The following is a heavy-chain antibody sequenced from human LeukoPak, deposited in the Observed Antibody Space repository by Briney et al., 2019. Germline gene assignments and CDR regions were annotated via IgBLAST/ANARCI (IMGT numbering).Heavy chain of an antibody. Sequence: ASVKVSCKASGYTFTSYGITWVRQAPGQGLEWMGWISAYNGNTNYAQKLQGRVTMTTDTSTSTVYMELRSLRSDDTAVYYCARVMVRGENWFDPWGQGTLVTASS. J-gene: IGHJ5*02. V-gene: IGHV1-18*04. CDR1: GYTFTSYG. CDR3: ARVMVRGENWFDP. D-gene: IGHD3-10*01. CDR2: ISAYNGNT.